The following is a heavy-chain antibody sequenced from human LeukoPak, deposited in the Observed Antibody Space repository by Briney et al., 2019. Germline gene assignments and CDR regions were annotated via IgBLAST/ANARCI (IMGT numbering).Heavy chain of an antibody. CDR1: GGSISDYY. J-gene: IGHJ5*02. CDR3: ARNVDKAMVWFDP. CDR2: IYYSGTT. V-gene: IGHV4-59*01. D-gene: IGHD5-18*01. Sequence: SETLSLTCTVAGGSISDYYWSWIRQPPGEGLEWIGYIYYSGTTNYSPSLKSRVTISVDTSKNQFSLKLRSVTAADTAVYYCARNVDKAMVWFDPWGQGTLVTVSS.